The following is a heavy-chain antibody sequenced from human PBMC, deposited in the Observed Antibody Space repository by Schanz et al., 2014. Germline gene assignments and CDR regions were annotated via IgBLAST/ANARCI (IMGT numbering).Heavy chain of an antibody. CDR2: ISNGGGYI. CDR1: GFTFSSYA. CDR3: ARDRDAGGYDS. J-gene: IGHJ5*01. V-gene: IGHV3-21*01. D-gene: IGHD2-8*02. Sequence: EVQLLESGGGLVQPGGSLRLSCAASGFTFSSYAMSWVRQAPGKGLEWVSSISNGGGYIYYADSVKGRFTISRDNAKNSVYLQMHSLRAEDTALYYCARDRDAGGYDSWGQGTLVTVSS.